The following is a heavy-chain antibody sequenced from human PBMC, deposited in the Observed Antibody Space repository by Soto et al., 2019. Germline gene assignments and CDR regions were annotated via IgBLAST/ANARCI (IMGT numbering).Heavy chain of an antibody. J-gene: IGHJ6*02. CDR3: ASRILDEYSSSWRSAYYFLDV. V-gene: IGHV1-2*02. Sequence: QVQLVQSGAEVKKPGASVKVSCKASGFTFSAYYIYWVRQAPGQGLEWIGWINPNSGGTNNAQQCQVRFTMTKDTSTSTVYMELSALISDDTAVYFCASRILDEYSSSWRSAYYFLDVCSQGTTVTVSS. CDR1: GFTFSAYY. D-gene: IGHD2-2*01. CDR2: INPNSGGT.